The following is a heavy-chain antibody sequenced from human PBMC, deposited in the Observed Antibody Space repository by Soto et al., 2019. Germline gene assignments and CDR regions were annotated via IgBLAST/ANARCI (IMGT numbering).Heavy chain of an antibody. CDR2: MSGSGDGI. CDR3: AKCGGSGWGFYYMDV. Sequence: GGSLRLSCAASGFTFSGYAMSWVRQAPGKGLEWVSAMSGSGDGIYYADSVRGRFTISRDNSKNTLYLQMNSLRIEDTAEYYCAKCGGSGWGFYYMDVWGEGTTVTVSS. V-gene: IGHV3-23*01. CDR1: GFTFSGYA. J-gene: IGHJ6*03. D-gene: IGHD3-10*01.